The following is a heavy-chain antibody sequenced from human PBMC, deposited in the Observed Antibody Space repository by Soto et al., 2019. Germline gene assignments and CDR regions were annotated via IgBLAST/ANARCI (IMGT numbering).Heavy chain of an antibody. D-gene: IGHD3-22*01. Sequence: SETLSLTCAVSGDSINTDYYWCWIRQPPGKGLEWIGHIYYTGGTFYSPSLKSRLALSVDTSKNQFSLRISSMTAADTAVYYCARDTAFKDYDSHSYYPLFGSLGQGALVTVSS. V-gene: IGHV4-30-4*01. CDR3: ARDTAFKDYDSHSYYPLFGS. CDR1: GDSINTDYY. J-gene: IGHJ5*01. CDR2: IYYTGGT.